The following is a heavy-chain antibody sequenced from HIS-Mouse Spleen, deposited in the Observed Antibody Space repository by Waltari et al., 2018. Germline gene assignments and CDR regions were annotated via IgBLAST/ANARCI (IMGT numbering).Heavy chain of an antibody. D-gene: IGHD6-19*01. CDR3: ARIAEGYSSGWYAFDY. J-gene: IGHJ4*02. CDR2: IDWEDDK. CDR1: GFSLSPSGMC. Sequence: QVTLRESGPALVKPTQTLTLTCTFSGFSLSPSGMCVSWIRQPPGKALEWIARIDWEDDKYYSTSLKTRLTISKDTSKNQVVLTMTNMDPVDTATYYCARIAEGYSSGWYAFDYWGQGTLVTVSS. V-gene: IGHV2-70*15.